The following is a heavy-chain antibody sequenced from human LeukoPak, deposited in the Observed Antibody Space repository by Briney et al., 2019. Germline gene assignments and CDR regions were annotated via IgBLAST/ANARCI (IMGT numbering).Heavy chain of an antibody. CDR2: ISFDGSKT. V-gene: IGHV3-30-3*01. D-gene: IGHD6-6*01. J-gene: IGHJ6*02. Sequence: PGGSLRLSCAASGFTFSSYAMTWVRQAPGKGLEWVAVISFDGSKTCYADSLKGRCTISRDNSKNTLYLQMNSLRAEDTAAYYCARDRQPYYHYYGMDVWGQGTTVTVSS. CDR1: GFTFSSYA. CDR3: ARDRQPYYHYYGMDV.